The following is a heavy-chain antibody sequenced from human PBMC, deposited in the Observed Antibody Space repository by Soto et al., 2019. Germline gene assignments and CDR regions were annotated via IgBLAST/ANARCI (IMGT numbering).Heavy chain of an antibody. CDR1: GFTFSSYW. Sequence: EVQLVESGGGLVQPGGSLRLSCAASGFTFSSYWMSWVRQAPGKGLEWVANIKQDGSEKYYVDSVKGRFTISRDNAKNSLYLQMNSLRAEDTAVYYCATPLEWNYYSGMDVWGQGTTVTVSS. D-gene: IGHD3-3*01. CDR2: IKQDGSEK. J-gene: IGHJ6*02. CDR3: ATPLEWNYYSGMDV. V-gene: IGHV3-7*02.